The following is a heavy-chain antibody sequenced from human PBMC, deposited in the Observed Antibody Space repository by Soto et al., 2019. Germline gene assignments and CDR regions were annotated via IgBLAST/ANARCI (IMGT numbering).Heavy chain of an antibody. CDR1: GDSVSSHF. CDR2: ISYSGST. J-gene: IGHJ6*02. V-gene: IGHV4-59*02. CDR3: ARDFVIVSAKYQPYYYAMDV. Sequence: PSETLSLTCSVSGDSVSSHFWNWIRQPPGKGLEWIGYISYSGSTNYNPSLKSRVTISADRSKNQFSLKLISVTSADTALYYCARDFVIVSAKYQPYYYAMDVWGQGTTVTVSS. D-gene: IGHD3-22*01.